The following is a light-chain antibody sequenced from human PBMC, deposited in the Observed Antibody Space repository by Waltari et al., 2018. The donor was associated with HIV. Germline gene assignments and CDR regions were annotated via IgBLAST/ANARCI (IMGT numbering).Light chain of an antibody. Sequence: EIALTQPPGTLPLSPGERATLACRASPTISSTYLAWYQQKPGQAPRLLIYGASSRATGIPDRFSGSGSGTDFTLTISSLEPEDCAVYYCQQYIGSPRTFGQGTKVELK. J-gene: IGKJ1*01. CDR1: PTISSTY. V-gene: IGKV3-20*01. CDR2: GAS. CDR3: QQYIGSPRT.